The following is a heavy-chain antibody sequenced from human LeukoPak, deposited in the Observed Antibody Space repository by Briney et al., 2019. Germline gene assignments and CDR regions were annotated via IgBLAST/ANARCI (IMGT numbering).Heavy chain of an antibody. Sequence: GGSLRLSCTASGFTLSTTWMHWVRQVPGKGLLWVSRINSDGSSTYYADSVKGRFTISRDDAENILYLQMNSLRAEDTAVYYCARGQSGYSSSWHDYWGQGTLVTVSS. J-gene: IGHJ4*02. V-gene: IGHV3-74*01. D-gene: IGHD6-13*01. CDR2: INSDGSST. CDR3: ARGQSGYSSSWHDY. CDR1: GFTLSTTW.